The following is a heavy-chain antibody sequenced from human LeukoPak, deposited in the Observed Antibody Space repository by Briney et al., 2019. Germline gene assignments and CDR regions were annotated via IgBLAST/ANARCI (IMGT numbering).Heavy chain of an antibody. D-gene: IGHD5-18*01. J-gene: IGHJ3*02. CDR3: ARGLQLWYPSDAFDI. V-gene: IGHV3-21*01. CDR1: GFTFNIYS. Sequence: PGGSLRLSCAASGFTFNIYSMNWVRQAPGKGLEWVSSISGTSSNIYYADSVKGRFTISRDNAKNSLYLHMNSLRAEDTAVYYCARGLQLWYPSDAFDIWGQGTMVTVSS. CDR2: ISGTSSNI.